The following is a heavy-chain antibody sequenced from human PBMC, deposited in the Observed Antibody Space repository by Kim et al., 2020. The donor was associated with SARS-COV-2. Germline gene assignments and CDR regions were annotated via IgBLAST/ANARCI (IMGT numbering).Heavy chain of an antibody. CDR2: IYYSGST. CDR3: GRAGFGELFYYYGMDV. V-gene: IGHV4-59*13. D-gene: IGHD3-10*01. Sequence: SETLSLTCTVSGGSISSYYWSWIRQPPGKGLEWIGYIYYSGSTNYNPSFKSRVTISVDTSKNQFSLKLSSVTAADTAVYYCGRAGFGELFYYYGMDVWGQGTTVTVSS. CDR1: GGSISSYY. J-gene: IGHJ6*02.